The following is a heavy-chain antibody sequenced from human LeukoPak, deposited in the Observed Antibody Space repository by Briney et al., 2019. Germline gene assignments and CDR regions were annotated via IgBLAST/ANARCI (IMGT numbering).Heavy chain of an antibody. CDR3: ARRARHCNNGVCFTDYYIDV. J-gene: IGHJ6*03. CDR2: INPNSGDP. CDR1: GYTFTDSY. D-gene: IGHD2-8*01. V-gene: IGHV1-2*06. Sequence: GASVKVSCKASGYTFTDSYIHWVRQAPGQGLEWMGRINPNSGDPNYPQTFQGRVTMTRDTSISTAYMEMSSLTSDDTAVYYCARRARHCNNGVCFTDYYIDVWGKGTTVTVSS.